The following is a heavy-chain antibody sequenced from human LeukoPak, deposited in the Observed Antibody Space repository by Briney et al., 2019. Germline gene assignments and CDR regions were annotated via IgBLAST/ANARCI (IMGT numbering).Heavy chain of an antibody. CDR2: INRSGST. V-gene: IGHV4-34*01. D-gene: IGHD5-18*01. Sequence: SETLSLTCAVYGGSFSGYYWSWIRQPPGKGLEWIGEINRSGSTNYNPSLKSRVTISVDTSKNQFSLKLSSVTAADTAMYYCARAAGVSYGGITYFDYWGQGTLVTVSS. CDR3: ARAAGVSYGGITYFDY. CDR1: GGSFSGYY. J-gene: IGHJ4*02.